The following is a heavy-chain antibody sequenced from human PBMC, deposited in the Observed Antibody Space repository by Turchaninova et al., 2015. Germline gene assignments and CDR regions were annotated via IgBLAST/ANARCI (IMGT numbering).Heavy chain of an antibody. CDR2: ISGSGDGT. J-gene: IGHJ4*02. D-gene: IGHD2-15*01. V-gene: IGHV3-23*01. CDR1: GFSFSDYA. Sequence: HLGGSLRLSCAASGFSFSDYAMTWVRQAPGKGLEWVSMISGSGDGTYYADSVKGRFTISRDNSKNTLFLQMNSLTVEDTAVSYCSKGVVVSTHHNYDYWGQGTLVTVSS. CDR3: SKGVVVSTHHNYDY.